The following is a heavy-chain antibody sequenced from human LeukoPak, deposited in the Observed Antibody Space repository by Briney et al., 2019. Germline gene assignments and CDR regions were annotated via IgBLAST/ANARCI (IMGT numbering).Heavy chain of an antibody. CDR3: ARDLAYYYDSSGYHDY. CDR2: IWYDGSNK. Sequence: GGSLRLSCAASGFTFSSYGMHWVRQAPGKGLEWVAVIWYDGSNKYYADSVKGRFTISRDNSKNTLYLQMNSLRAEDTAVYYCARDLAYYYDSSGYHDYWGQGTLVTVSS. J-gene: IGHJ4*02. D-gene: IGHD3-22*01. CDR1: GFTFSSYG. V-gene: IGHV3-33*08.